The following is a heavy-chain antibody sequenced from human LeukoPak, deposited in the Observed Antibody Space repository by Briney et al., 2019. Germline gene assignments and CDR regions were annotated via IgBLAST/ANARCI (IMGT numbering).Heavy chain of an antibody. V-gene: IGHV1-2*02. CDR1: GYTFTGYY. J-gene: IGHJ4*02. CDR3: ARGGIAAAGLGY. D-gene: IGHD6-13*01. CDR2: INPNSGGT. Sequence: ASVTVSCKASGYTFTGYYMHWVRQAPGQGLEWMGWINPNSGGTNFAQKFQGRVTMTRDTSISTAYMELSRLRSDDTAVYYCARGGIAAAGLGYWGQGTLVTVSS.